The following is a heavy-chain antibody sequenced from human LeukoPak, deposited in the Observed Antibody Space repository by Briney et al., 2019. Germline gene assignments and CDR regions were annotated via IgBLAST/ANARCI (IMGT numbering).Heavy chain of an antibody. CDR3: AKVGPYYYDSSGYPVVAIVPLPWDFDY. V-gene: IGHV3-48*01. Sequence: GGSLRLSCAASAFTFSDYSMNWVRQAPGKGLEWVSYISGRSSTIYYADSVKGRFTISRDNAKNSMYLQMNSLRAEDTAVYYCAKVGPYYYDSSGYPVVAIVPLPWDFDYWGQGSLVTVSS. CDR1: AFTFSDYS. D-gene: IGHD3-22*01. J-gene: IGHJ4*02. CDR2: ISGRSSTI.